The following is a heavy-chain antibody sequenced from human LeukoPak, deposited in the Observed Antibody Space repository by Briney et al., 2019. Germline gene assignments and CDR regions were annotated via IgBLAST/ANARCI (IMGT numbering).Heavy chain of an antibody. CDR2: ISYDENKK. D-gene: IGHD6-13*01. CDR3: ARGTAAAEDS. V-gene: IGHV3-30-3*01. CDR1: GFPFSTYP. Sequence: GGSLRLSCTASGFPFSTYPMHWVRQAPGKGLEWVAFISYDENKKYYADSVKGRFTISRDNSKNTLYLQMNSLRGEDTAMYYCARGTAAAEDSWGQGTLVTVSS. J-gene: IGHJ4*02.